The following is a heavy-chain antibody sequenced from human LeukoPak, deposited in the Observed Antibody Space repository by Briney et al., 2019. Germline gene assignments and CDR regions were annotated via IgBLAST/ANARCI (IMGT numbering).Heavy chain of an antibody. CDR1: GGSISSDIYY. CDR3: ARVTGYMVEDYFDY. CDR2: IYTRGST. V-gene: IGHV4-61*02. J-gene: IGHJ4*02. Sequence: KTSETLSLTCTVSGGSISSDIYYWSWIRQPAGNTLEWIGRIYTRGSTNYNPSLKSRVTISVDTSKNRFSLRLSSVTAADTAVYYCARVTGYMVEDYFDYWGQGTLVTVSS. D-gene: IGHD6-13*01.